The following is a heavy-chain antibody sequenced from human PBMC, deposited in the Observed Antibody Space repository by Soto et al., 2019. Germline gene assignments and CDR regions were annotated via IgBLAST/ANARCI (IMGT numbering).Heavy chain of an antibody. CDR1: GFTFSDYA. Sequence: GGSLRLSCAASGFTFSDYAMYWVRQAPGKGLEWVSYISSSSSTIYYADSVKGRFTISRDNAKNSLYLQMNSLRDEDTAVYYCARDVLDVGSSGFDYWGQGTLVTVSS. V-gene: IGHV3-48*02. CDR2: ISSSSSTI. CDR3: ARDVLDVGSSGFDY. D-gene: IGHD3-22*01. J-gene: IGHJ4*02.